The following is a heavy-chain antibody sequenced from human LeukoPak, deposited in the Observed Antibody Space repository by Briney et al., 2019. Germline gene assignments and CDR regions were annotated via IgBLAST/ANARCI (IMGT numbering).Heavy chain of an antibody. D-gene: IGHD6-19*01. CDR2: IYYSGST. Sequence: PSETLSLTCAVSGGSISSGGYSWSWIRQPPGKGLEWIGYIYYSGSTNYNPSLKSRVTISVDTSKNQFSLKLSSVTAADTAVYYCARHGPGYSSGWYDYFDYWGQGTLVTVSS. V-gene: IGHV4-61*08. CDR3: ARHGPGYSSGWYDYFDY. J-gene: IGHJ4*02. CDR1: GGSISSGGYS.